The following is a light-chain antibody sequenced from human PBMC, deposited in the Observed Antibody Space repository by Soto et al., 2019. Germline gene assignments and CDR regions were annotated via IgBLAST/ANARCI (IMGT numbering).Light chain of an antibody. CDR3: QQYDIWPPYT. CDR2: DAS. V-gene: IGKV3-15*01. Sequence: EVVMTQSPASLSASPGERVTLSCRASQNIRSSLAWYQQRPGQAPRLLIYDASTRATGIPPRFSGGGYGTEFTVTISSLQSEDFAIYYCQQYDIWPPYTLGQGTKVDIK. J-gene: IGKJ2*01. CDR1: QNIRSS.